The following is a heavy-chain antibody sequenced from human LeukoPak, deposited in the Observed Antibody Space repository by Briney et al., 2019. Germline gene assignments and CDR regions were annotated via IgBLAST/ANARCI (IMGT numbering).Heavy chain of an antibody. Sequence: GGSLRLSCAASGFTFSSYAMSWVRQAPGKGLEWVSAISGSGGSTYYADSVKGRFTISRDNSKNTLNLQMNSLRAEDTAVYYCAKVQGHGYSYGYYYYYGMDVWGQGTTVTVSS. D-gene: IGHD5-18*01. CDR3: AKVQGHGYSYGYYYYYGMDV. V-gene: IGHV3-23*01. CDR1: GFTFSSYA. CDR2: ISGSGGST. J-gene: IGHJ6*02.